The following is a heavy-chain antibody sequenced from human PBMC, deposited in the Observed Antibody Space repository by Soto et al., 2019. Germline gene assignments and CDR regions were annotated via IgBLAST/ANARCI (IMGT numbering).Heavy chain of an antibody. V-gene: IGHV4-39*01. CDR3: ARQGGVAVAGY. J-gene: IGHJ4*02. CDR1: GGSISYEYYH. Sequence: PSETLSLTCTVSGGSISYEYYHWTWIRQSPGKGLEWIGEICHSGSTHFKPSLKSRVTISVDTSKNQFSLKLSSVTAADTAVYYCARQGGVAVAGYWGQGTLVTVSS. D-gene: IGHD6-19*01. CDR2: ICHSGST.